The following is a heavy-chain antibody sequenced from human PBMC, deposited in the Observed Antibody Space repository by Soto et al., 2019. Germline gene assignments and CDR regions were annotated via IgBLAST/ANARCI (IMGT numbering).Heavy chain of an antibody. Sequence: SETLSLTCTVSGGSISSYYWSWIRQPPGKGLEWIGYIYYSGSTNYNPSLKSRVTISVDTSKNQFSLKLSSVTAADTAVYYCAFLVGDGYFDYWGQGTLVTVSS. CDR2: IYYSGST. D-gene: IGHD2-21*01. J-gene: IGHJ4*02. CDR3: AFLVGDGYFDY. CDR1: GGSISSYY. V-gene: IGHV4-59*08.